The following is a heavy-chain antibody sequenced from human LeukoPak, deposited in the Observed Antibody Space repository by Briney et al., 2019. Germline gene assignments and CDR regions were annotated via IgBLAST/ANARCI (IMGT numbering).Heavy chain of an antibody. CDR2: IYYSGST. V-gene: IGHV4-39*01. D-gene: IGHD4-17*01. J-gene: IGHJ4*02. CDR1: GGSISSSSYY. CDR3: ARLRSLDYGSYYFDY. Sequence: SETLSLTCTVSGGSISSSSYYWGWIRQPPGKGLEWIGSIYYSGSTYYNPSLKSRVTISVDTSKNQFSLELSSVTAADTAVYYCARLRSLDYGSYYFDYWGQGTLVTVSS.